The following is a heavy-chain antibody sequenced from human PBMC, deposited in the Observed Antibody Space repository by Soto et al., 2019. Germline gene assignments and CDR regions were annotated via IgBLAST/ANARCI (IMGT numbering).Heavy chain of an antibody. Sequence: QVQLVQSGAEVKKPGSSVKVSCKASGGTFSSYAISWVRQAPGQGLEWMGGIFPIFGTANYAQKFQGRVTITADESTSTAYMELSSRRSEDTAVYYCASVVVPAAADPSYGMDVWGQGTTVTVSS. CDR3: ASVVVPAAADPSYGMDV. CDR2: IFPIFGTA. J-gene: IGHJ6*02. CDR1: GGTFSSYA. D-gene: IGHD2-2*01. V-gene: IGHV1-69*01.